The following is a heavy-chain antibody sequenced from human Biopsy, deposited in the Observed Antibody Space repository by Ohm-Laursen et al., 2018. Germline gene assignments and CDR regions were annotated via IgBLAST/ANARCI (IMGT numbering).Heavy chain of an antibody. Sequence: GASVKVSCKSSGGPFGSYAINWMRQAPGQGPEWMGDIIPMYRTSNYAQKFQGRLTITADEYTSTAYMELNSLTPEDTAVYYCARESGPHSGSFAYWGQGTLVTVSS. CDR1: GGPFGSYA. V-gene: IGHV1-69*13. J-gene: IGHJ4*02. D-gene: IGHD6-6*01. CDR3: ARESGPHSGSFAY. CDR2: IIPMYRTS.